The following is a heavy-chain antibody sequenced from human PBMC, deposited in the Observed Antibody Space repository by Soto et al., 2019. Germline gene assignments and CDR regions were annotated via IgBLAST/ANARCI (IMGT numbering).Heavy chain of an antibody. J-gene: IGHJ4*02. CDR1: GFTFSSYA. CDR3: AKSVVPDDY. V-gene: IGHV3-23*01. Sequence: EVQLLESGGGLVQPVGSLRLSCAASGFTFSSYAMSWVRQASGKGLEWVSAISGSGGSTYYADSVKGRFTISRDNSKNTLYLQMNSLRAAATAVYYCAKSVVPDDYWGQGTLVTVSS. D-gene: IGHD2-2*01. CDR2: ISGSGGST.